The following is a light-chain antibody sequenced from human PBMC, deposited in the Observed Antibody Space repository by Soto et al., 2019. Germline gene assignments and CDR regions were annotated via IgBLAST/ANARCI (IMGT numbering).Light chain of an antibody. J-gene: IGKJ4*01. Sequence: EMVMTQSPATLSVSPGERATLSCRASQSVRSNLAWYQQKPGQAPRLLIYGASTRATGIPARFSGSGSGTQFTLTLSSLQSEDFAVYYCQQYNNWPPLTFGGGTKAEIK. V-gene: IGKV3-15*01. CDR1: QSVRSN. CDR2: GAS. CDR3: QQYNNWPPLT.